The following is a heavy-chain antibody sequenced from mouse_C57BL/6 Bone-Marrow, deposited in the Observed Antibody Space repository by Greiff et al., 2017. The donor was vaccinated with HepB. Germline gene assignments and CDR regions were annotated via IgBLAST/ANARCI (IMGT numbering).Heavy chain of an antibody. Sequence: SGPVLVKPGASVKMSCKASGYTFTDYYMNWVKQSHGKSLEWIGVINPYNGGTSYNQKFKGKATLTVDKSSSTAYMELNSLTSEDSAVYYCARGVALYYFDYWGQGTTLTVSS. CDR1: GYTFTDYY. CDR3: ARGVALYYFDY. V-gene: IGHV1-19*01. J-gene: IGHJ2*01. D-gene: IGHD1-1*01. CDR2: INPYNGGT.